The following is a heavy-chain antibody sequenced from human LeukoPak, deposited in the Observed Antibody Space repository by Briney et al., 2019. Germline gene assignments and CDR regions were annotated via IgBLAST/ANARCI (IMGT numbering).Heavy chain of an antibody. Sequence: GGSLRLSCAASGFTFSAYGMHWVRQAPGKGLEWVAFIHYDGTITYYAGSVKGRFTISRDSSKNTLFLQMNSLTAEDTAVYYCVRDRSGNYLGDAFDIWGQGTLVTVSS. V-gene: IGHV3-30*02. CDR3: VRDRSGNYLGDAFDI. CDR2: IHYDGTIT. D-gene: IGHD1-26*01. CDR1: GFTFSAYG. J-gene: IGHJ3*02.